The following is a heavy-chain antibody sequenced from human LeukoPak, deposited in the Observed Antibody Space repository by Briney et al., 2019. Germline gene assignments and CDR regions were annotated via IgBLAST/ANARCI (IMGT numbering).Heavy chain of an antibody. CDR3: TRRTRIAAGVYNIDF. CDR1: GEYISNYH. D-gene: IGHD6-25*01. Sequence: SETLSLTCTVSGEYISNYHWSWIRQPAGKGLEWIGSIYPRGSTDYSPSLKSRVTMSIDTSKKQISLRLSSVTAADTAVYYCTRRTRIAAGVYNIDFWGQGTLVTVSS. CDR2: IYPRGST. V-gene: IGHV4-4*07. J-gene: IGHJ4*02.